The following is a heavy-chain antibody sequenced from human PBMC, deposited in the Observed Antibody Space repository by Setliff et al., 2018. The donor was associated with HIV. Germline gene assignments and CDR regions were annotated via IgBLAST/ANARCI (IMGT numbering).Heavy chain of an antibody. CDR1: GFTFSTYA. CDR2: ISGSAAST. Sequence: GSLRLSCAASGFTFSTYAMSWVRQAPGKGLEWVSSISGSAASTYYADSVKGRFTISRDNSKYTLFLQMNSLGAEDTAVYYCAKDFYSDNSGSPGPYYMDVWGKGTTVTVSS. D-gene: IGHD3-22*01. V-gene: IGHV3-23*01. J-gene: IGHJ6*03. CDR3: AKDFYSDNSGSPGPYYMDV.